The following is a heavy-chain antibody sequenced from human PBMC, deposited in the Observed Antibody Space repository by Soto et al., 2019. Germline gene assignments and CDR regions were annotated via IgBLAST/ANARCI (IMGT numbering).Heavy chain of an antibody. CDR3: ARGDRRDGFDY. V-gene: IGHV4-4*02. CDR2: IYHSGST. J-gene: IGHJ4*02. Sequence: QVQLQESGPGLVKPSGTLSLTCAVSGGSISSSNWWSWVRQPPGKGLEWIGEIYHSGSTNYNPSLKSLVTISVGKSKNQFSLKLSSVTAADTAVYYCARGDRRDGFDYWGQGTLLTVSS. CDR1: GGSISSSNW.